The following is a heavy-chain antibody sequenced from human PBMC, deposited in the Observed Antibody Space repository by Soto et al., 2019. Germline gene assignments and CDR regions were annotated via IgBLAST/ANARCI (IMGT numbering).Heavy chain of an antibody. CDR1: GGTFSSYA. Sequence: SVKVSCKASGGTFSSYAISWVRQAPGQGLEWMGGIIPIFGTANYAQKFQGRVTITADKSTSTAYMELSSLRSEDTAVYYCARVLLDSSGYRTRNWFDPWGQGTLVTVSS. V-gene: IGHV1-69*06. CDR3: ARVLLDSSGYRTRNWFDP. D-gene: IGHD3-22*01. CDR2: IIPIFGTA. J-gene: IGHJ5*02.